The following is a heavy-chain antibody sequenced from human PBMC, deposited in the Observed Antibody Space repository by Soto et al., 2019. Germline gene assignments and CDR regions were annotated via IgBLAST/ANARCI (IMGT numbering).Heavy chain of an antibody. CDR1: SGSISSYY. Sequence: PSETLSLTCTVASGSISSYYWSWIRQPPGKGLGWIGYIYYSGSTNYNPSLKSRVTISVDTSKNQFSLRLSSVTGADRAVYYCARLRGGVCSGGSCYEGWFDPWGQGPLATVSS. CDR3: ARLRGGVCSGGSCYEGWFDP. CDR2: IYYSGST. V-gene: IGHV4-59*01. D-gene: IGHD2-15*01. J-gene: IGHJ5*02.